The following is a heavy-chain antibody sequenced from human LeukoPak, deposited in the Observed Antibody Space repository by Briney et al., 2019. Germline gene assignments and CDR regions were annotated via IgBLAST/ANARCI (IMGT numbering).Heavy chain of an antibody. CDR2: ISYDGSNK. CDR3: ARDPQGGAPDYFDY. D-gene: IGHD3-16*01. V-gene: IGHV3-30-3*01. CDR1: GFTFSSYA. J-gene: IGHJ4*02. Sequence: GGSLRLSCAASGFTFSSYAMHWVRQAPGKGLKWVAVISYDGSNKYFAGSVQGRFTISRDNSKNTLYLQMDSLRTEDTAVYYCARDPQGGAPDYFDYWGQGTLVTVSS.